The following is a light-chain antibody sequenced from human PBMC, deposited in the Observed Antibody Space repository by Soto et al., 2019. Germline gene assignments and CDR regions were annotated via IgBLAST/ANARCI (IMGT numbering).Light chain of an antibody. CDR1: HSVNSH. V-gene: IGKV3-15*01. Sequence: MMMTQSPATLSVSPLERVNLSCRTSHSVNSHVAWYQQKPGQAPRLLLYGASTRATGIPVRFSGSGFGTEFTLTISSLQSEDFAVYYCQQYKKWPLFGQGTRLEI. J-gene: IGKJ5*01. CDR3: QQYKKWPL. CDR2: GAS.